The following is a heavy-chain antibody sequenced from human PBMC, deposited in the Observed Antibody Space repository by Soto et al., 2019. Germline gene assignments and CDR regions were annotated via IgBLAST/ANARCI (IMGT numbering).Heavy chain of an antibody. CDR1: GFTFSSYA. CDR2: ISGSGGST. J-gene: IGHJ4*02. Sequence: EVQLLESGGGLVQPGGSLRLSCAASGFTFSSYAMSWVRQAPGKGLEWVSAISGSGGSTYYADSVKGRFTISGDNSKNTLYLQMNSLRAEDTAIYYCEKASGWFGEFDYWGQGTLVTVSS. CDR3: EKASGWFGEFDY. V-gene: IGHV3-23*01. D-gene: IGHD3-10*01.